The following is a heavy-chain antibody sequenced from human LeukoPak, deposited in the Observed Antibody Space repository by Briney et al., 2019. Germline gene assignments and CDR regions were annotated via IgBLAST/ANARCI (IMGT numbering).Heavy chain of an antibody. CDR1: GFTFSDYY. CDR3: ARGPLQLVYHYYYYMDV. Sequence: GGSLTLSCAASGFTFSDYYMRWIRQAAGKGLEWVSYISSSGSNIYYGDSVKGRFTISRNHAKNSLYRQMNSLRPEDTAVYYCARGPLQLVYHYYYYMDVWGKGTTVTISS. V-gene: IGHV3-11*01. D-gene: IGHD6-13*01. J-gene: IGHJ6*03. CDR2: ISSSGSNI.